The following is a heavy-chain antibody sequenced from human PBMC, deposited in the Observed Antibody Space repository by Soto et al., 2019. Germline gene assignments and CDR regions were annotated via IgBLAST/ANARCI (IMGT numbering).Heavy chain of an antibody. CDR3: ARAGSSSWYLRSRYYGMDV. CDR1: GGSISSYY. D-gene: IGHD6-13*01. Sequence: SETLSLTCTVSGGSISSYYWSWIRQPPGKGLEWIGYIYYSGSTNYNPALKSRVTISVDTSKTQFSLKLSSVTAADTAVYYCARAGSSSWYLRSRYYGMDVWGQGTTVTVSS. J-gene: IGHJ6*02. V-gene: IGHV4-59*01. CDR2: IYYSGST.